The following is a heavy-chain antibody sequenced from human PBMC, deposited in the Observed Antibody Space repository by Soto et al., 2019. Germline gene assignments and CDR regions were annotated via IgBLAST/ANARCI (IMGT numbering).Heavy chain of an antibody. J-gene: IGHJ4*02. CDR2: ISAHNGNT. CDR3: ARGRYGDY. V-gene: IGHV1-18*01. D-gene: IGHD1-1*01. Sequence: QVHLVQSGAEVKKSGASVKVSCKGSGYDFTTYGITWVRQAPGQGLEWMVWISAHNGNTDYAQKLQGRVTVTRDTSTRTAYMELRSLRSDDTAVYYCARGRYGDYWGQGALVTVSS. CDR1: GYDFTTYG.